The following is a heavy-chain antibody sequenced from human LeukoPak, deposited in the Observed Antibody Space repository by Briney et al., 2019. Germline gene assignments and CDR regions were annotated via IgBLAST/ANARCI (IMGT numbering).Heavy chain of an antibody. V-gene: IGHV1-18*01. D-gene: IGHD1-14*01. CDR2: ISGYTGDT. CDR3: ARVVDRG. CDR1: GYTFSNYD. Sequence: ASVKVSCKTSGYTFSNYDIYWVRQAPGQGLECMGWISGYTGDTKYAQILQGRFTVTTDTSTSTAYMELSRLRSDDTAVYYCARVVDRGWGQGTLVTVSS. J-gene: IGHJ4*02.